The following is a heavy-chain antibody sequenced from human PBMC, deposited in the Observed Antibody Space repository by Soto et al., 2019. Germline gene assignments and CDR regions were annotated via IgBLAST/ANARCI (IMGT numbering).Heavy chain of an antibody. CDR2: IIPIFGTA. V-gene: IGHV1-69*01. D-gene: IGHD3-9*01. CDR3: ARGSRYFDWLLPFDY. J-gene: IGHJ4*02. Sequence: QVQLVQSGAEVKKPGASVKVSCKASGGTFSGYAIRWVRQAPGQGLEWMGGIIPIFGTANYAQKFQGRVTITADEYTSTANLEVGSLGSEDTAVYHCARGSRYFDWLLPFDYWGQGTLVTVSS. CDR1: GGTFSGYA.